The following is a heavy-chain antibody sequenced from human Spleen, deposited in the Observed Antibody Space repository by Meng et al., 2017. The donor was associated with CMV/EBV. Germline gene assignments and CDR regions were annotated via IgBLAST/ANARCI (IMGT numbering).Heavy chain of an antibody. Sequence: GESLKISCAGSGFTFSAFEMNWVRQAPGKGLEWVSHIITTGETVHYGDSVRGRFTISRDNAKNSVYLQMNSLRAEDTALYYCARAMIIAARALDFWGQGTLVTVSS. CDR2: IITTGETV. J-gene: IGHJ4*02. D-gene: IGHD6-25*01. CDR3: ARAMIIAARALDF. CDR1: GFTFSAFE. V-gene: IGHV3-48*03.